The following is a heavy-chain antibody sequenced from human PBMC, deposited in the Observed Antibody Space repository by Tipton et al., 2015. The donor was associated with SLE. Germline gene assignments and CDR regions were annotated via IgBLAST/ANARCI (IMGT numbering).Heavy chain of an antibody. CDR2: INHSGST. D-gene: IGHD6-6*01. Sequence: LRLSCAVYGGSFSGYYWSWIRQPPGKGLEWIGEINHSGSTNYNPSLKSRVTISVDTSKNQFSLKLSSVTAADTAVYYCARVIAAFPYCRVQGPLLTVSS. CDR1: GGSFSGYY. V-gene: IGHV4-34*01. CDR3: ARVIAAFPYC. J-gene: IGHJ4*02.